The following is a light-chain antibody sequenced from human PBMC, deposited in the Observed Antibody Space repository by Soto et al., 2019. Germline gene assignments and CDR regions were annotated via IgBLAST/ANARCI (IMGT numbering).Light chain of an antibody. Sequence: DIQMTQSPYTLSPSVGDRVSITCRASQSISGWLAWYQQKPGKAPKLLIYDASSLESGVPTRFSGSGSGTEFSLTISRLQPDDFATYYCQQYNSYSVNAFGQGTKLESK. CDR2: DAS. V-gene: IGKV1-5*01. J-gene: IGKJ2*01. CDR3: QQYNSYSVNA. CDR1: QSISGW.